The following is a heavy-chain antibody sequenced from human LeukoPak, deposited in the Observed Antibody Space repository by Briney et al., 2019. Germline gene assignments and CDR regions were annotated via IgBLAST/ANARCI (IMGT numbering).Heavy chain of an antibody. CDR1: GYTLTELS. Sequence: ASVKVSCKVSGYTLTELSMHWVRQAPGKGLEWMGGFDPEDGETIYAQKFQGRVTMTEDTSTDTAYMELSSLRSEDTAVYYCATWGYCSSTSRYYWFDPWGQGTLVTVSS. D-gene: IGHD2-2*01. J-gene: IGHJ5*02. CDR2: FDPEDGET. V-gene: IGHV1-24*01. CDR3: ATWGYCSSTSRYYWFDP.